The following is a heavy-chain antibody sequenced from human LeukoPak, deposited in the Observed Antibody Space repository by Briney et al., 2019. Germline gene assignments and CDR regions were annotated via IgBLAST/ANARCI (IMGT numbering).Heavy chain of an antibody. CDR1: GYTFSSYA. J-gene: IGHJ5*02. D-gene: IGHD3-16*01. CDR3: ARDDPDYDINWFDP. V-gene: IGHV1-69*13. CDR2: IIPIFGTA. Sequence: GASVKVSCKASGYTFSSYAISWVRQAPGQGLEWMGGIIPIFGTANYAQKFQGRVTITADESTSTAYMELSSLRSEDTAVYYCARDDPDYDINWFDPWGQGTLVTVSS.